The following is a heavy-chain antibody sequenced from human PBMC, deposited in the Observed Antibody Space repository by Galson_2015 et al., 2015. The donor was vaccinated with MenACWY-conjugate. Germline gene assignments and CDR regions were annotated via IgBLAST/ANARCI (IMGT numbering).Heavy chain of an antibody. J-gene: IGHJ4*02. Sequence: QSGAEVKKPGESLKISCKGSGYSFTTYWIGWVRQMPGKGQEWMGIIYPGDSDTRYRPSFEGQVTISADKSINTAYLQWSSLKASDTAMYYCVTIQLWPHWGQGTLVTVSS. V-gene: IGHV5-51*01. CDR1: GYSFTTYW. CDR3: VTIQLWPH. D-gene: IGHD5-18*01. CDR2: IYPGDSDT.